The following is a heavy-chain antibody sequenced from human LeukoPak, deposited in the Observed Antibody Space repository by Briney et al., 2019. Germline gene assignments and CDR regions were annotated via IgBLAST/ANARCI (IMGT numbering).Heavy chain of an antibody. V-gene: IGHV3-64*01. Sequence: GGSLRLSCAASGFTFSSYAMHWVRQAPGKGLEYVSAISSNGGSTYYANSVKGRFTISRDNSKNTLYLQMGSLRAEDMAVYYCARAKGDYYDSSGYYDYWGQGTLVTVSS. CDR1: GFTFSSYA. CDR2: ISSNGGST. J-gene: IGHJ4*02. CDR3: ARAKGDYYDSSGYYDY. D-gene: IGHD3-22*01.